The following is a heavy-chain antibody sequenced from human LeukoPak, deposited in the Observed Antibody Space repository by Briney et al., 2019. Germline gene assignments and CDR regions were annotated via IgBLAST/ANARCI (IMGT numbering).Heavy chain of an antibody. CDR2: INHSGST. D-gene: IGHD6-13*01. V-gene: IGHV4-34*01. J-gene: IGHJ5*02. CDR1: GGSFSGYY. CDR3: ARGKLLSSSSWYYWFDP. Sequence: SETLSLTCAVYGGSFSGYYWSWIRQPPGEGLEWIGEINHSGSTNYNPSLKSRVTISVDTSKNQFSLKLSSVTAADTAVYYCARGKLLSSSSWYYWFDPWGQGTLVTVSS.